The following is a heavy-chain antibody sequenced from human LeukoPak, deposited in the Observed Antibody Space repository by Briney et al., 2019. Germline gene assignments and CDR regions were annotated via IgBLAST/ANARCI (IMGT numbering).Heavy chain of an antibody. D-gene: IGHD3-9*01. CDR2: IYYSGST. CDR1: GGSISSGGYS. J-gene: IGHJ5*02. CDR3: AREAYDVLTSDWFDP. Sequence: PSQTLSLTCAVSGGSISSGGYSWSWIRQPPGKGLEWIGYIYYSGSTYYNPSLKSRVTISVDTSKNQFSLKLSSVTAADTAVYYCAREAYDVLTSDWFDPWGQGTLVTVSS. V-gene: IGHV4-30-4*07.